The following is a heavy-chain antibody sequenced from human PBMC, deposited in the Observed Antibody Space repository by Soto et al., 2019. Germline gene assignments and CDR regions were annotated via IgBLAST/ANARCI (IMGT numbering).Heavy chain of an antibody. CDR2: ISRTGGRT. Sequence: GESLKISCAASGFSFSSYAMTWVRRAPGKGLEWVSAISRTGGRTYNADSVKGRFTISRDNSKNTLYLQMNSLRAEDTAVYYCAKDLEDFRVRGAYHSYWGQGTLVTVSS. V-gene: IGHV3-23*01. CDR3: AKDLEDFRVRGAYHSY. J-gene: IGHJ4*02. CDR1: GFSFSSYA. D-gene: IGHD3-10*01.